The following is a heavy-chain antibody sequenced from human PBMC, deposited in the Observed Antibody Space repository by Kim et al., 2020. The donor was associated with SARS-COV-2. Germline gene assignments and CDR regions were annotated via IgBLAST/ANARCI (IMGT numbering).Heavy chain of an antibody. D-gene: IGHD3-10*01. Sequence: SETLSLTCAVYGGSFSGYYWSWIRQPPGKGLEWIGEINHSGSTNYNPSLKSRVTISVDTSKNQFSLKLSSVTAADTAVYYCARVRLITMVRGWFDPWGQGTLVTVSS. CDR2: INHSGST. V-gene: IGHV4-34*01. J-gene: IGHJ5*02. CDR3: ARVRLITMVRGWFDP. CDR1: GGSFSGYY.